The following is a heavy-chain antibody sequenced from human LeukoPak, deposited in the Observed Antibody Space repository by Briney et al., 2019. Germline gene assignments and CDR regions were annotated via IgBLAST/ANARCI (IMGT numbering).Heavy chain of an antibody. V-gene: IGHV4-34*01. J-gene: IGHJ4*02. D-gene: IGHD3-22*01. Sequence: PSGTLSLTCAVFGGSLSDHDWSWIRQPPGKGLEWMGEINHLGATNYNPSLKCRVTLSLDTSNNKVSLKLNSLTAADTAGFYVAKGKGDLSMIVMIVTAVEFYFDSWGPGTLVTVSS. CDR2: INHLGAT. CDR3: AKGKGDLSMIVMIVTAVEFYFDS. CDR1: GGSLSDHD.